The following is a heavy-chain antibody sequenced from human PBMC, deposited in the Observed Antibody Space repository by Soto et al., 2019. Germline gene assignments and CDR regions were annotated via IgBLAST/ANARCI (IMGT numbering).Heavy chain of an antibody. CDR1: GGSISSGGYY. CDR3: ARENYPYYSGFDY. J-gene: IGHJ4*02. V-gene: IGHV4-31*03. D-gene: IGHD2-15*01. CDR2: IYYSGST. Sequence: SETLSLTCTVSGGSISSGGYYWSWIRQHPGKGLEWIGYIYYSGSTYYNPSLKSRVTISVDTSKNQFSLKLSSVTAADTAVYYCARENYPYYSGFDYWGQGTLVTVST.